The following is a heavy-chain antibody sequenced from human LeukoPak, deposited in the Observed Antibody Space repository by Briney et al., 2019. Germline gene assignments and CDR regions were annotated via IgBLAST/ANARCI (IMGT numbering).Heavy chain of an antibody. J-gene: IGHJ6*03. CDR2: ISAYNGNT. V-gene: IGHV1-18*01. CDR3: ARRSVTMVRGVIGYYYYYYYMDV. CDR1: GYTFTSYG. D-gene: IGHD3-10*01. Sequence: ASVKVSFKASGYTFTSYGISWVRQAPGQGLEGMGWISAYNGNTNYAQKLQGRVTMTTDTSTSTAYMELRSLRSDDTAVYYCARRSVTMVRGVIGYYYYYYYMDVWGKGTTVTVSS.